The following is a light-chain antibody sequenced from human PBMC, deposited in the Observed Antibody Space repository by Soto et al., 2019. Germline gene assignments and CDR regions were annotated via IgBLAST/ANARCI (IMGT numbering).Light chain of an antibody. CDR2: DVI. J-gene: IGLJ1*01. CDR3: FSYADSNTVAV. CDR1: SSDVGGYNY. V-gene: IGLV2-11*01. Sequence: QPVLTQPRSVSGSPGQSVTISCTGTSSDVGGYNYVSWYQQHPGKVPKLIIYDVIKRPSGVPDRFSGSKSGNTASLTISGLQAEDDADYYCFSYADSNTVAVFGTGTKLTVL.